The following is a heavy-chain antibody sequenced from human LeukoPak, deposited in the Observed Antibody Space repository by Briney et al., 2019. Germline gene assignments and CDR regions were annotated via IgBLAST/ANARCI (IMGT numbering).Heavy chain of an antibody. D-gene: IGHD2-15*01. Sequence: SETLSLTCTVSGDSISRNYWSWIRQPPGKGLEWIGDIHYSGITKYDPSLKSRVTMSVDTSKNQFSLKLGSVTAADTAVYYCARVQNPTWGPCSGGSCQASYFDSWGQGTPVAVSS. CDR2: IHYSGIT. CDR3: ARVQNPTWGPCSGGSCQASYFDS. V-gene: IGHV4-59*01. CDR1: GDSISRNY. J-gene: IGHJ4*02.